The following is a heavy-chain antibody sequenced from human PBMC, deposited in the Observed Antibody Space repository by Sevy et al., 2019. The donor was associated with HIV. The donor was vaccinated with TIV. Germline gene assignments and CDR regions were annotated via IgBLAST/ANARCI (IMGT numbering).Heavy chain of an antibody. D-gene: IGHD3-22*01. V-gene: IGHV3-9*01. CDR3: AKIDYYDSSGYDDAFDI. J-gene: IGHJ3*02. CDR2: ISWNSGSI. CDR1: GFTFYDYA. Sequence: GGSLRLSCAASGFTFYDYAMHWVRQAPGKGLEWVSGISWNSGSIGYADSVKGRFTISRDNAKNSLYLQMNSLRAEDTALYYCAKIDYYDSSGYDDAFDIWGQGTMVTVSS.